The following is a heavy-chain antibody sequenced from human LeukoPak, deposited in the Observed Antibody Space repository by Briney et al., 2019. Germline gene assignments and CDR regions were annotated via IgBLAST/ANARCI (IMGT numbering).Heavy chain of an antibody. V-gene: IGHV4-34*01. J-gene: IGHJ4*02. CDR2: INHSGST. CDR3: ARLNSGYDLLDY. Sequence: SSETLSLTCAVYGGSFSGYYWSWIRQPPGKGLEWIGEINHSGSTNYNPSLKSRVTISVDTSKNQFSLKLSSVTAADTAVYYCARLNSGYDLLDYWGRGTLVTVSS. D-gene: IGHD5-12*01. CDR1: GGSFSGYY.